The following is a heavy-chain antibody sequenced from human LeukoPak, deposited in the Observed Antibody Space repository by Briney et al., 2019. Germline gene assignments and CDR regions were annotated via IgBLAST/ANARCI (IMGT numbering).Heavy chain of an antibody. CDR1: GYTLTELS. D-gene: IGHD6-19*01. J-gene: IGHJ4*02. CDR2: FDPEDGET. Sequence: GASVKVSCKVSGYTLTELSMHWVRQAPGKGLEWMGGFDPEDGETIYAQKFQGRVTMTEDTSTDTAYMELSSLRSEDTAVYYCARDLGGSGWYLPFDYWGQGTLVTVSS. CDR3: ARDLGGSGWYLPFDY. V-gene: IGHV1-24*01.